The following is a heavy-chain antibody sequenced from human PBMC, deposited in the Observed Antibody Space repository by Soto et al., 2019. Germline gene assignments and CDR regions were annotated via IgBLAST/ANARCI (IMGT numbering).Heavy chain of an antibody. CDR3: ARDAGPSHQEATFDY. CDR2: IYHSGST. Sequence: PSETLSLTCAVSGYSISSGYYWGWIRQPPGKGLEWIGSIYHSGSTYYNPSLKSRVTISVDTSKNQFSLKLSSVTAADTAVYYCARDAGPSHQEATFDYWGQGTLVTVSS. CDR1: GYSISSGYY. D-gene: IGHD5-12*01. J-gene: IGHJ4*02. V-gene: IGHV4-38-2*02.